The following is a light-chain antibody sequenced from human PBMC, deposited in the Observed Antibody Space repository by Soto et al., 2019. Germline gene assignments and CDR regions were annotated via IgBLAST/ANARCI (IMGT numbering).Light chain of an antibody. CDR1: QDISNY. CDR3: QQYVNLPPT. V-gene: IGKV1-33*01. Sequence: DIQMTQSPSSLSASVGDRVTITCQASQDISNYLNWYQQKPGKAPKLLIYDASNLETGVPSRFSGSGSGTDFTFTISSLQPEDIATYYCQQYVNLPPTFGGETKVHIK. J-gene: IGKJ4*01. CDR2: DAS.